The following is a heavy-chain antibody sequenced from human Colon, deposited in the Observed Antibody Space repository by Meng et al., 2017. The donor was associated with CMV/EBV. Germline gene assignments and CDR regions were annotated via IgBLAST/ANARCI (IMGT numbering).Heavy chain of an antibody. D-gene: IGHD1-26*01. CDR1: GFMLSSYM. J-gene: IGHJ4*02. Sequence: GGSLRLSCEASGFMLSSYMMNWVRQAPGKGLEWVSSISATSADIYYADSVRGRFTITRDNAKNSLYLEMNSLIAEDTAVYYCTRDYYTSRWGQGTLVTVSS. CDR2: ISATSADI. V-gene: IGHV3-21*01. CDR3: TRDYYTSR.